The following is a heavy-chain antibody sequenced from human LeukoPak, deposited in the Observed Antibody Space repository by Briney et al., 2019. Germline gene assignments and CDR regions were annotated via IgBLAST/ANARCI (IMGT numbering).Heavy chain of an antibody. D-gene: IGHD7-27*01. V-gene: IGHV1-18*01. J-gene: IGHJ4*02. CDR2: ISANNGNT. CDR3: AREGETGVFDY. Sequence: ASVKVSCKASGYTFTNYGITWVRQAPGQGLEWMGWISANNGNTNHAQKFQGRVTVTTDTSTSTAYMELRSLRSDDTAVYFCAREGETGVFDYWGQGTLVTVSS. CDR1: GYTFTNYG.